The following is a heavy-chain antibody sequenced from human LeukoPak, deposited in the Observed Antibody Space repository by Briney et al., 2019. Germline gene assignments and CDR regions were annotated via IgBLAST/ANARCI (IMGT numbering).Heavy chain of an antibody. J-gene: IGHJ4*02. V-gene: IGHV1-8*01. D-gene: IGHD6-13*01. Sequence: GASVKVSCKASGYTFTSYDINWVRQAAGQGLEWMGWMNPNSGNTGYAQKFQGRVTMTRNTSISTAYMELSSLRSEDTAVYYCARGLIAAAGNLVYWGQGTLVTVSS. CDR3: ARGLIAAAGNLVY. CDR1: GYTFTSYD. CDR2: MNPNSGNT.